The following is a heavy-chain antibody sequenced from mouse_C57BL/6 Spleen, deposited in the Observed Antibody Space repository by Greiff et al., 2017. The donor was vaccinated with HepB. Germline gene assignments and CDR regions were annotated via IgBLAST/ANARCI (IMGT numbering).Heavy chain of an antibody. CDR2: ISNGGGST. CDR1: GFTFSDYY. CDR3: ARRGYYGSSLYWYFDV. D-gene: IGHD1-1*01. V-gene: IGHV5-12*01. J-gene: IGHJ1*03. Sequence: EVQGVESGGGLVQPGGSLKLSCAASGFTFSDYYMYWVRQTPEKRLEWVAYISNGGGSTYYPDTVKGRFTISRDNAKNTLYLQMSRLKSEDTAMYYCARRGYYGSSLYWYFDVWGTGTTVTVSS.